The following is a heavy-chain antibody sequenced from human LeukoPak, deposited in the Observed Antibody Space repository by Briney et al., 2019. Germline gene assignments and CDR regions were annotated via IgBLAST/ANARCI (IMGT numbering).Heavy chain of an antibody. CDR3: ARGGRDGYNAYYYMDV. V-gene: IGHV3-7*01. J-gene: IGHJ6*03. CDR2: IKQDGSEK. CDR1: GFTFSSYW. D-gene: IGHD5-24*01. Sequence: GSLRLSCAASGFTFSSYWMSWVRQAPGKGLEWVANIKQDGSEKYYVDSVKGRFTISRDNAKNSLYLQMNSLRAEDTAVYYCARGGRDGYNAYYYMDVWGKGTTVTVSS.